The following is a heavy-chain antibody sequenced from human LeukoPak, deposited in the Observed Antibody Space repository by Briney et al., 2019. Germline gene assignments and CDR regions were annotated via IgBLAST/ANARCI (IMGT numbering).Heavy chain of an antibody. J-gene: IGHJ6*03. CDR3: ARPVQIVVPAGDYYMDV. Sequence: ASVKVSCKASGYTFISYGISWVRQAPGQGLEWMGWISAYNGNTNYAQKLQGRVTMTTDTSTSTAYMELRSLRSDDTAVYYCARPVQIVVPAGDYYMDVWGKGTTVTVSS. CDR1: GYTFISYG. CDR2: ISAYNGNT. D-gene: IGHD2-2*01. V-gene: IGHV1-18*01.